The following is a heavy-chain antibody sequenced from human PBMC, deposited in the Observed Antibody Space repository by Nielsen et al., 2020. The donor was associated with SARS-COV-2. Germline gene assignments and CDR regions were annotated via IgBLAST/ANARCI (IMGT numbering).Heavy chain of an antibody. CDR3: ARDSSRYSGSYDYYYYMDV. D-gene: IGHD1-26*01. V-gene: IGHV6-1*01. J-gene: IGHJ6*03. Sequence: SETLSLTCAISGDSVSSNSAAWNWIRQSPSRGLEWLGRTYYRSKWYNDYAVSVKSRITINPDTSKNQFSLQLNSVTPEDTAVYYCARDSSRYSGSYDYYYYMDVWGKGTTVTVSS. CDR2: TYYRSKWYN. CDR1: GDSVSSNSAA.